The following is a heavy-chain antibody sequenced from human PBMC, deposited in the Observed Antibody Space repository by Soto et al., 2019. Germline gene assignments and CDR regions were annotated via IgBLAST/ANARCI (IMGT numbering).Heavy chain of an antibody. CDR1: GGAIGSHY. CDR2: IYSSGST. Sequence: SETLSLTCTISGGAIGSHYWTWIRQPAGKGLEWIGGIYSSGSTQYNPSLQSRVTMSLDTSKNQFSLSLESVTAADTAVYYCARGQRFSDWFDPWGQGTLVTVSS. D-gene: IGHD3-3*01. V-gene: IGHV4-4*07. CDR3: ARGQRFSDWFDP. J-gene: IGHJ5*02.